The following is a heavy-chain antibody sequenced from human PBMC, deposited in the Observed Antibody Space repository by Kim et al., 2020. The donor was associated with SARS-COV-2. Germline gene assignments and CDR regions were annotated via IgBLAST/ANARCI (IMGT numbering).Heavy chain of an antibody. CDR2: ISAYNGNT. CDR1: GYTFTSYG. CDR3: ARGGIVVVVAALDAGYYYYGMDV. V-gene: IGHV1-18*04. J-gene: IGHJ6*02. Sequence: ASVKVSCKASGYTFTSYGISWVRQAPGQGLEWMGWISAYNGNTNYAQKLQGRVTMTTDTSTSTAYMELRSLRSDDTAVYYCARGGIVVVVAALDAGYYYYGMDVWGQGTTVTVSS. D-gene: IGHD2-15*01.